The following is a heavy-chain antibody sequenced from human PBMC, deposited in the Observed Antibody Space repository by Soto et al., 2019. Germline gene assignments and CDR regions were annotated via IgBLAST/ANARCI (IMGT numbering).Heavy chain of an antibody. J-gene: IGHJ6*02. CDR1: GFTFSSYA. CDR2: ISNIGGST. D-gene: IGHD6-19*01. CDR3: AKYGKSYSSPYVHYYGMDV. Sequence: GGSLRLSCAASGFTFSSYAMSWVRQAPGKGLEWVSTISNIGGSTYYADSVKGRFTISRDNSKSTLYLQMNSLRADDTAVYYCAKYGKSYSSPYVHYYGMDVWGQGTTVTVSS. V-gene: IGHV3-23*01.